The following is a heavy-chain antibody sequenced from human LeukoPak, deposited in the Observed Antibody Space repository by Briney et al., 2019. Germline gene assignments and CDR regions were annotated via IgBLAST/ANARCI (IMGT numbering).Heavy chain of an antibody. D-gene: IGHD2-2*01. CDR1: GDSISSRYY. V-gene: IGHV4-39*01. Sequence: SETLSLTCSVSGDSISSRYYWGWIRQPPGKGLEWIGGIYYSGSTYYNPSLKSRVAMSVDPSKNQFSLKLSSVTAADTAVYYCARHDSSCTNCSLRYWGQGTLVTVSS. CDR2: IYYSGST. CDR3: ARHDSSCTNCSLRY. J-gene: IGHJ4*02.